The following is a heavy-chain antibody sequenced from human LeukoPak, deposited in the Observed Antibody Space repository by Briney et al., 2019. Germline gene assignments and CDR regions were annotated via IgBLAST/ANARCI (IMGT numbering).Heavy chain of an antibody. CDR1: GFTVSSNY. CDR2: IYSGGST. J-gene: IGHJ4*02. D-gene: IGHD2-15*01. V-gene: IGHV3-53*01. Sequence: PGGSLRLSCVASGFTVSSNYMSWVRQAPGKGLEWVSVIYSGGSTYYADYVKGRFTISRDIYKNTLYLQMNSLRADDQAVYYCARMGVRDIGDYWGQGTLVTVSS. CDR3: ARMGVRDIGDY.